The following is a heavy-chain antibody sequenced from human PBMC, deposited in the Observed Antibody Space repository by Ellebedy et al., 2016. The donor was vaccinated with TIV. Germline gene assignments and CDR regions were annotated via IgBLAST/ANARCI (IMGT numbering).Heavy chain of an antibody. CDR2: TNTDGSGK. Sequence: GGSLRLXXAASGFTFGSHWMAWVRQAPGKGLEWVASTNTDGSGKYYADAVKGRFTVSRDNAKNSLYLQMNSLRAEDTALYYCSKDLTGYSLYYFDSWGQGTLVTVSS. CDR1: GFTFGSHW. D-gene: IGHD1-14*01. J-gene: IGHJ4*02. CDR3: SKDLTGYSLYYFDS. V-gene: IGHV3-7*03.